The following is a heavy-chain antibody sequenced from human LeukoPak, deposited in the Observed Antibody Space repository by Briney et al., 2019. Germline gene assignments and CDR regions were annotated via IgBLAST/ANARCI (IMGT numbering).Heavy chain of an antibody. Sequence: ASVKVSCKASGGTFSSYAISWVRQAPGQGLEWMGGIIPIFGTANYAQKFQGRVTITTDESTSTAYMELSSLRSEDTAVYYCARRYCSSTSCPHDAFDIWGQGTMVTVSS. V-gene: IGHV1-69*05. J-gene: IGHJ3*02. CDR2: IIPIFGTA. CDR1: GGTFSSYA. D-gene: IGHD2-2*01. CDR3: ARRYCSSTSCPHDAFDI.